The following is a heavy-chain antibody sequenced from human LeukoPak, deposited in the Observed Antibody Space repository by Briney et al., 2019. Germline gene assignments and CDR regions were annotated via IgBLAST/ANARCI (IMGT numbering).Heavy chain of an antibody. Sequence: GESPKTPCKGSGYSLTSYWIGWVRQMPGKGLEGRGSNFTSDSDTRYSPSFQGPVTLSVDKSISHAYLQRSPLKGSGTAMYFCWRQEGAFDIWGQGTKVTVSS. J-gene: IGHJ3*02. CDR3: WRQEGAFDI. V-gene: IGHV5-51*01. CDR1: GYSLTSYW. CDR2: NFTSDSDT.